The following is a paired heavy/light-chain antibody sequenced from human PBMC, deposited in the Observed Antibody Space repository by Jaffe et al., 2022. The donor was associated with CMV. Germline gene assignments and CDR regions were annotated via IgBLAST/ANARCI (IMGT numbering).Light chain of an antibody. CDR2: KAS. CDR3: QQYSDYPWT. CDR1: QSISSW. Sequence: DIQMTQPPSTLSASVGDRVTITCRASQSISSWLAWYQQKPGKAPKILIYKASSLQSGVPSRFSGSGSGTEFTLTISSLQPDDFATYYCQQYSDYPWTFGQGTKVEIK. J-gene: IGKJ1*01. V-gene: IGKV1-5*03.
Heavy chain of an antibody. D-gene: IGHD3-16*01. J-gene: IGHJ4*02. V-gene: IGHV2-5*01. Sequence: QITLKESGPTLVEPTQTLTLTCTFSGFSLTTNSVGVGWVRQPPGRALEWLAVTHWNGVEHHNPSVNGRLTILRDTSKNQVVLEMTNMDPADTATYYCARRLVWQGMDYWGQGILVTVSS. CDR1: GFSLTTNSVG. CDR2: THWNGVE. CDR3: ARRLVWQGMDY.